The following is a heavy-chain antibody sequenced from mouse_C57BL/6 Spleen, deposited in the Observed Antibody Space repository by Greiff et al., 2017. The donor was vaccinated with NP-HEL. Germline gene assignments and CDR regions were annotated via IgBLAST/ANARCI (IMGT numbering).Heavy chain of an antibody. V-gene: IGHV1-81*01. J-gene: IGHJ2*01. CDR1: GYTFTSYG. D-gene: IGHD2-4*01. CDR3: ARWGGLRRDFDY. Sequence: QVQLQQSGAELARPGASVKLSCKASGYTFTSYGISWVKQRTGQGLEWIGEIYPRSGNTYYNEKFKGKATLTADKSSSTAYMELRSLTSEDSAVYFCARWGGLRRDFDYWGQGTTLTVSS. CDR2: IYPRSGNT.